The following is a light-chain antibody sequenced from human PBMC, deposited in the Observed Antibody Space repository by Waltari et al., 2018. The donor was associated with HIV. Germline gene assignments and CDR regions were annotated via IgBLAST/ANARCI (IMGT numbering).Light chain of an antibody. V-gene: IGLV10-54*01. Sequence: AGLTQPSSVSTGLQPNVTLTCTRTDKNVSHEGAGPLLRHEGHPPEVLSYRGGARPAGISHKYFASRSGNTASLTITGLQVDDEAVYYCSAWDSSLSEWVFGGGTKLTVL. J-gene: IGLJ3*02. CDR3: SAWDSSLSEWV. CDR1: DKNVSHEG. CDR2: RGG.